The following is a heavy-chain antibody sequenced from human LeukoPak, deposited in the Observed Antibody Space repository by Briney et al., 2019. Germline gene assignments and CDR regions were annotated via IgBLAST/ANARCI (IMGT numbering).Heavy chain of an antibody. D-gene: IGHD6-6*01. CDR2: ISGSGHDI. Sequence: PGGSLRLSCAASGFTFSDSYMTWVRQAPGKGVEWVAYISGSGHDINYSDSVKGRFTISRDNAKNSLHLQVSSLRVEDTAVYYCTRDPRHFDSCGQGTLVTVSS. V-gene: IGHV3-11*04. J-gene: IGHJ5*01. CDR1: GFTFSDSY. CDR3: TRDPRHFDS.